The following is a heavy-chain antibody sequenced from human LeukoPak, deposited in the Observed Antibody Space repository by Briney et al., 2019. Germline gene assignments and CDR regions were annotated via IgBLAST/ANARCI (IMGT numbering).Heavy chain of an antibody. D-gene: IGHD1-26*01. V-gene: IGHV3-48*01. CDR1: GFTFSSYS. J-gene: IGHJ6*03. Sequence: PGGSLRLSCAASGFTFSSYSMNWVRQAPGKGLEWVSYISSSSSTIYYADSVKGRFTISRDNAKNSLYLQMNSLRAEDTAVYYCARGSRSYYGYYYYYMDVWGKGTTVTVSS. CDR3: ARGSRSYYGYYYYYMDV. CDR2: ISSSSSTI.